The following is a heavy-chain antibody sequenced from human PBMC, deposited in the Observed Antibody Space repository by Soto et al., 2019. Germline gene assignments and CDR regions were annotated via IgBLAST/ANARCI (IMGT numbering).Heavy chain of an antibody. V-gene: IGHV4-34*01. CDR1: GGSFSGYY. Sequence: SETLSLTCAVYGGSFSGYYWSWIRQPPGKGLEWIGEINHSGSTNYNPPLKSRVTISVDTSKNQFSLKLRSVTAADTAVYYCARGSGYKGRYGMDVWGQGNTVTVSS. J-gene: IGHJ6*02. CDR3: ARGSGYKGRYGMDV. D-gene: IGHD5-18*01. CDR2: INHSGST.